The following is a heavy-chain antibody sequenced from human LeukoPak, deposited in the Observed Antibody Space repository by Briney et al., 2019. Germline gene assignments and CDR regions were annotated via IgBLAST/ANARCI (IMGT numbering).Heavy chain of an antibody. Sequence: GGSLRLSCAASGFTFSSYEMNWVRQAPGKGLEWVSYISSSGSTIYYADSVKGRFTISRDNAKNSLYLQMNSLRAEDTAVYYCARGYYDSSGYPLFDYWGQGTLVTVSS. CDR1: GFTFSSYE. D-gene: IGHD3-22*01. CDR3: ARGYYDSSGYPLFDY. V-gene: IGHV3-48*03. J-gene: IGHJ4*02. CDR2: ISSSGSTI.